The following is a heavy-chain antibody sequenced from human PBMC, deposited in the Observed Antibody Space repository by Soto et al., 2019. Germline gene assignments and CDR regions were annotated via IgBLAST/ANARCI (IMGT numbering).Heavy chain of an antibody. D-gene: IGHD3-22*01. J-gene: IGHJ3*02. V-gene: IGHV3-23*01. CDR1: GFHFSTYA. CDR3: AKERFYYDTGHPFHX. Sequence: PGGSLRLSFAASGFHFSTYAMNWVRQAPGKGLEWVSSISCSGDSTFYADSVKVRFTISIDNSKNTLYLQMNSLRAEDTARYYCAKERFYYDTGHPFHXWGQGTRFTAS. CDR2: ISCSGDST.